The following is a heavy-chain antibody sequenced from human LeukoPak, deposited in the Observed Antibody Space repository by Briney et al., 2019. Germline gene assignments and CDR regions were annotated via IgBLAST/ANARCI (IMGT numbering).Heavy chain of an antibody. CDR1: GFTFSSYS. Sequence: GGSLRLSCAASGFTFSSYSMNWVRQAPGKGLEWVSSISSSSSYIYYAGSMKGRFTISRDNAKNSLYLQMNSLRAEDTAVYYCARGQGVRGVTTFDPWGQGTLVTVSS. D-gene: IGHD3-10*01. CDR2: ISSSSSYI. CDR3: ARGQGVRGVTTFDP. V-gene: IGHV3-21*01. J-gene: IGHJ5*02.